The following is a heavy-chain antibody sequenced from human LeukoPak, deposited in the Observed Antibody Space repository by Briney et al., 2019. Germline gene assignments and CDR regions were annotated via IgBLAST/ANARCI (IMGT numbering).Heavy chain of an antibody. Sequence: GASVKVSCKASGYTFTSYAMNWVRQAPGQRLEWMGWINAGNGNTKYSQEFQGRVTITRDTSASTAYMELSSLRSEDTAVYYCARLNYDFWSGYYILDYWGQGTLVTVSS. J-gene: IGHJ4*02. CDR1: GYTFTSYA. V-gene: IGHV1-3*03. D-gene: IGHD3-3*01. CDR2: INAGNGNT. CDR3: ARLNYDFWSGYYILDY.